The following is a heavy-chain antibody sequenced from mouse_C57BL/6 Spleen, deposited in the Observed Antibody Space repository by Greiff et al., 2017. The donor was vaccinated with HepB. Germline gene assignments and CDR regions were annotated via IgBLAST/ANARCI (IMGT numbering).Heavy chain of an antibody. CDR1: GYAFSSSW. CDR2: IYPGDGDT. Sequence: VQLQQSGPELVKPGASVKISCKASGYAFSSSWMNWVKQRPGKGLEWIGRIYPGDGDTNYNGKFKGKATLTADKSSSTAYMQLSSLTSEDSAVYFCARGATVVAEAMDYWGQGTSVTVSS. J-gene: IGHJ4*01. V-gene: IGHV1-82*01. CDR3: ARGATVVAEAMDY. D-gene: IGHD1-1*01.